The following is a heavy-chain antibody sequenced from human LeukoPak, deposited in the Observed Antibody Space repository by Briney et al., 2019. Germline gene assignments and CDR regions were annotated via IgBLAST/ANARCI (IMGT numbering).Heavy chain of an antibody. CDR1: GGSLSSYF. Sequence: SETLSLTCTVSGGSLSSYFWSWIRQPPAKGLEWIGYVYYSGSTNYNPSLKSRVTISVDMSKKQFSLKLSSATAADTAVYYCARVLDLSKRGLDALDIWGQGTMVTVSS. D-gene: IGHD3-16*01. V-gene: IGHV4-59*01. CDR3: ARVLDLSKRGLDALDI. CDR2: VYYSGST. J-gene: IGHJ3*02.